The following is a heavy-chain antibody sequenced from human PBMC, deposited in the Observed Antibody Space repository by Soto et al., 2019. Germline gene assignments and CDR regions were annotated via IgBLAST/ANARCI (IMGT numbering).Heavy chain of an antibody. Sequence: PGESLKISCKGSGYSFTSHWISWVRQMPGKGLEWMGRIDPSDFNTDYSPSFQGHVTISADKSLRTAYLQWSSLKASDTAMYYCARLDSSSGGYYYYYGMDVWGQGTTVTVS. V-gene: IGHV5-10-1*01. D-gene: IGHD6-19*01. CDR2: IDPSDFNT. J-gene: IGHJ6*02. CDR1: GYSFTSHW. CDR3: ARLDSSSGGYYYYYGMDV.